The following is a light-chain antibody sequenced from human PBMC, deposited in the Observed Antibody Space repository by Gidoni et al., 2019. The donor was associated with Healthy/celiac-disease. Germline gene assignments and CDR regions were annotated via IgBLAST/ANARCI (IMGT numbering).Light chain of an antibody. Sequence: DIQMTQSPSSLSASVGDRVTINCLASQSISSYLNWYQQQPGKAPKLLIYAASSLQSGFPSRFTISSLQPEDFATYSCQQCYSTPHTFGQGTKLEIK. V-gene: IGKV1-39*01. CDR3: QQCYSTPHT. J-gene: IGKJ2*01. CDR2: AAS. CDR1: QSISSY.